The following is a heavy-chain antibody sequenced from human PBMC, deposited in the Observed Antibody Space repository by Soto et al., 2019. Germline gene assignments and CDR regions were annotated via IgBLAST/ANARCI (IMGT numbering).Heavy chain of an antibody. V-gene: IGHV3-30-3*01. J-gene: IGHJ6*02. CDR1: GFTFSSYA. CDR3: ARDYDFCSGYYIPQHQNGMDF. CDR2: ISYDGSNK. Sequence: PGESLKISCAASGFTFSSYAMHWVRQAPGKGLEWVAVISYDGSNKYYADSVKGRFTISRDNSKNTLYLQMNSLRAEDTAVYYCARDYDFCSGYYIPQHQNGMDFSCPALTVTVS. D-gene: IGHD3-3*01.